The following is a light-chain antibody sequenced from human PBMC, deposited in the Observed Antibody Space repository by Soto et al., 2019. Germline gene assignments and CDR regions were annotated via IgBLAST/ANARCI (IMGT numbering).Light chain of an antibody. CDR1: QSLLHANAYNY. Sequence: DIVMTQSPLSLPVTPGEPASISCRSSQSLLHANAYNYLDWYLQKPGQSPQLLIYLGSNRASGVPDRFRGSGSGTDFTLNISRAEAEDVGVYYCMQALQTPLTFGGGTKVEI. V-gene: IGKV2-28*01. J-gene: IGKJ4*01. CDR2: LGS. CDR3: MQALQTPLT.